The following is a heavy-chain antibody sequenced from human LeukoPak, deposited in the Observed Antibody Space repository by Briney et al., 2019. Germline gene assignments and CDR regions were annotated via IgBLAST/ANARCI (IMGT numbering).Heavy chain of an antibody. J-gene: IGHJ4*02. CDR2: INHSGST. D-gene: IGHD3-16*02. CDR3: ASSTYDYVWGSYRSDDY. V-gene: IGHV4-34*01. CDR1: GGSFSGYY. Sequence: SETLSLTCAVYGGSFSGYYWSWIRQPPGKGLEWIGEINHSGSTNYNPSLKSRVTISVDTSKNQFSLKLSSVTAADTAVYYCASSTYDYVWGSYRSDDYWGQGTLVTVSS.